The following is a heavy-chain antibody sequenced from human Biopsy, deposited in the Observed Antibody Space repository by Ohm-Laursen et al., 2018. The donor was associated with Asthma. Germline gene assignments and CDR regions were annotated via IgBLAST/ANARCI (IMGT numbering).Heavy chain of an antibody. CDR3: ARKIAARGGMGV. CDR2: IWYDGRKK. J-gene: IGHJ6*02. V-gene: IGHV3-33*01. D-gene: IGHD6-6*01. CDR1: GITFSTYG. Sequence: SLRLSCTASGITFSTYGMHWVRQAPGKGLEWVSFIWYDGRKKTYADSVRGRFTISRDNSKNTLYLQMNSLRAEDTAVYYCARKIAARGGMGVWGQGTTVTVSS.